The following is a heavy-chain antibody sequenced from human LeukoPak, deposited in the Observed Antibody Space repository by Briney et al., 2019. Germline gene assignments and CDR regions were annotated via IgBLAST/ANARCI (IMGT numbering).Heavy chain of an antibody. CDR1: GGTFSNYA. V-gene: IGHV1-69*04. CDR3: ARGRGSRTGYNGDYLDY. CDR2: ITPILGLI. D-gene: IGHD5-18*01. J-gene: IGHJ4*02. Sequence: SVKVSCKASGGTFSNYAINWVRQAPGQGLEWMGRITPILGLINYAQKFQGRVTITADKSTSAGYMEVTGLRSDDTAIYYCARGRGSRTGYNGDYLDYWGQGTLVTVSS.